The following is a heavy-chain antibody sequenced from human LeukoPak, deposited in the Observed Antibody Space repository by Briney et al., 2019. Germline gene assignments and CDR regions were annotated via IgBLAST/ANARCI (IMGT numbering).Heavy chain of an antibody. CDR3: ATDVAVAGTGAFDI. J-gene: IGHJ3*02. D-gene: IGHD6-19*01. Sequence: KPSETLSLTCTVSGGSISSYYWSWIRQPPGKGLEWIGYIYYSGSTNYNPSLKSRVTISVDTSKNQFSLKLSSVTAADTAVYYCATDVAVAGTGAFDIWGQGTMVTVSS. V-gene: IGHV4-59*01. CDR1: GGSISSYY. CDR2: IYYSGST.